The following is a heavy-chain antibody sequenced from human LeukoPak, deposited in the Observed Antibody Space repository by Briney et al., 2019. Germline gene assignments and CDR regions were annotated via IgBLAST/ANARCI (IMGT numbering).Heavy chain of an antibody. D-gene: IGHD3-3*01. Sequence: GGSLRLSCAASGFTFSSYWMSWVRQAPGKGLEWVANIKQDRSEKYYVDSVKGRFTISRDNSKNTLYLQMNSLRAEDTAVYYCAKSGGGGVLRFLEWLKRDDYWGQGTLVTVSS. CDR3: AKSGGGGVLRFLEWLKRDDY. CDR1: GFTFSSYW. CDR2: IKQDRSEK. V-gene: IGHV3-7*03. J-gene: IGHJ4*02.